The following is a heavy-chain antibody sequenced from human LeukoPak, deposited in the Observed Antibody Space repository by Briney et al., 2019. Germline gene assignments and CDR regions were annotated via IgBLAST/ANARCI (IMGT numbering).Heavy chain of an antibody. CDR1: GFTFSSYS. V-gene: IGHV3-64*01. CDR3: ARSKRWLEHYWYFDL. J-gene: IGHJ2*01. D-gene: IGHD5-24*01. CDR2: ISGNGGNT. Sequence: GGSLRLSCAASGFTFSSYSMNWVRQAPGRGLEYVSGISGNGGNTYYANSVKGRFTISRDNSKHALYLQMGSLRAEDMAVYYCARSKRWLEHYWYFDLWGRGTLVTVSS.